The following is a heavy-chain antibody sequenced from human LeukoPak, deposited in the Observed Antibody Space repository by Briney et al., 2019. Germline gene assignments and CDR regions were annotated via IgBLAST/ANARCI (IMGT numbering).Heavy chain of an antibody. Sequence: GGSLRLSCAASGFTFSSYSMNWVRQALGKGLEWVSYISSSSSTIYYADSVKGRFTISRDNAKNSLYLQMNTLRAEDTAVYHCAKDLAIGAAGYYFDDWGQGTLVTVSS. V-gene: IGHV3-48*01. CDR3: AKDLAIGAAGYYFDD. CDR2: ISSSSSTI. D-gene: IGHD6-13*01. J-gene: IGHJ4*02. CDR1: GFTFSSYS.